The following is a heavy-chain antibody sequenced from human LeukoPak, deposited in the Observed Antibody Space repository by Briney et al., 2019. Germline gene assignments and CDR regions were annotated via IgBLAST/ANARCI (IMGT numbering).Heavy chain of an antibody. CDR1: GFTFSSYW. V-gene: IGHV3-7*01. Sequence: PGGSLRLSCAASGFTFSSYWMSWVRQTPGKGLEWVANIKQDGSEKYYVDSVKGRFTISRDNAKNSLYLQMNSLRAEDTAVNYCARGASSSGYGYWGQGTLVTVSS. CDR3: ARGASSSGYGY. CDR2: IKQDGSEK. J-gene: IGHJ4*02. D-gene: IGHD3-22*01.